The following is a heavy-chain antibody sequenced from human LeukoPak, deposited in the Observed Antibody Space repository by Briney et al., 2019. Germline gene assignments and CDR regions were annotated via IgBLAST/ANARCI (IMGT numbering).Heavy chain of an antibody. CDR3: ARDNPPDY. V-gene: IGHV3-7*03. CDR2: IKQDGSEK. J-gene: IGHJ4*02. Sequence: GGSLRLSCVASGFTFSSSWMSWVRQAPGKGLEWVANIKQDGSEKSYVESVRGRFTISRDDAKNSLYLQLNSLRAEDTALYYCARDNPPDYWGQGTLVTVSS. CDR1: GFTFSSSW.